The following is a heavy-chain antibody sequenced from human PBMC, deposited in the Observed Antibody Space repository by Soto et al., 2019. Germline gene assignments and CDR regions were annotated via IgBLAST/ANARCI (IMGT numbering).Heavy chain of an antibody. V-gene: IGHV3-33*01. D-gene: IGHD3-16*02. CDR1: GLTFRNYG. CDR2: IGYDGSEK. Sequence: QVQLVESGGGVVQPGRSLRLSCAASGLTFRNYGMHWVRQPPGKGLEWVAVIGYDGSEKYYADSVKGRFTNSRDNSKNTLYLQMNSLRAEDTAVYYCVRDIESCFDIWGQGTMVTVSS. J-gene: IGHJ3*02. CDR3: VRDIESCFDI.